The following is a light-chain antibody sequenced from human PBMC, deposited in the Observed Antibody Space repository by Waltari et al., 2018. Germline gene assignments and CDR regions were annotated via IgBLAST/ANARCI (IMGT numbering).Light chain of an antibody. CDR2: GAT. J-gene: IGKJ1*01. V-gene: IGKV3-20*01. CDR3: QRYGSSPWT. Sequence: EFVLTQSPGTLSLSPGERATLSCRASQSVSRSYFAWYQHKPGQAPRLRIYGATSRAPGIPDRFSGSGYGTDFTLTISRLEPEDSAVYYCQRYGSSPWTFGQGTKVEVK. CDR1: QSVSRSY.